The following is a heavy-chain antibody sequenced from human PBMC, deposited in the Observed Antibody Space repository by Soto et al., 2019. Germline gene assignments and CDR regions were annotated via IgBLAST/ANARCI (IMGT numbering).Heavy chain of an antibody. D-gene: IGHD3-10*01. Sequence: ASVKVSCKASGGTFSSYAISWVRQAPGQGLEWMGGIIPIFGTANYAQKFQGRVTITADESTSTAYMELSSLRSEDTAVYYCARDGDGSGSYFPQALDYWGQGTLVTVSS. V-gene: IGHV1-69*13. CDR1: GGTFSSYA. CDR2: IIPIFGTA. CDR3: ARDGDGSGSYFPQALDY. J-gene: IGHJ4*02.